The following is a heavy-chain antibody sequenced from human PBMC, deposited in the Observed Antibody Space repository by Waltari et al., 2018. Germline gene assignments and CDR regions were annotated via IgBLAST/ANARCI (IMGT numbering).Heavy chain of an antibody. J-gene: IGHJ5*02. V-gene: IGHV1-46*01. CDR1: GYTFTSYY. D-gene: IGHD5-12*01. CDR3: ARDSWGRWLQLSGWFDP. Sequence: QVQLVQSGAEVKKPGASVKVSCKASGYTFTSYYMHWVRQAPGQGLEWMGRINPGGGSTSYAQKFQGRVTMTRDTSTSTVYMELSSLRSEDTAVYYCARDSWGRWLQLSGWFDPWGQGTLVTVSS. CDR2: INPGGGST.